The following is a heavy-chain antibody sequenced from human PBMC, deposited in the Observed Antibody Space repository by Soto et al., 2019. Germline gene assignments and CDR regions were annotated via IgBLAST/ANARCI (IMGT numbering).Heavy chain of an antibody. Sequence: SETLSLTCTVSGGSISSYYWSWIRQPPGKGLEWIGYIYYSGSTNYNPSLKSRVTISVDTSKNQFSLKLSSVTAADTAVYYCARSRYFDYWGQGNLVTVSS. CDR3: ARSRYFDY. CDR1: GGSISSYY. V-gene: IGHV4-59*01. CDR2: IYYSGST. J-gene: IGHJ4*02.